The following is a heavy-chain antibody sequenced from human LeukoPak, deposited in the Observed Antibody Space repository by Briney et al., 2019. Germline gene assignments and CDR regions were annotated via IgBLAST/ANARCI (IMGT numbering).Heavy chain of an antibody. CDR2: ISGSGGST. D-gene: IGHD3-10*01. Sequence: QPGASLGLSCAASGFTFSSYAMSWVRQAPGKGLEWVSAISGSGGSTYYADSVKGRFTISRDNSKNTLYLQMNSLRAEDTAVYYCALGVRGVTFDYWGQGTLVTVSS. V-gene: IGHV3-23*01. J-gene: IGHJ4*02. CDR3: ALGVRGVTFDY. CDR1: GFTFSSYA.